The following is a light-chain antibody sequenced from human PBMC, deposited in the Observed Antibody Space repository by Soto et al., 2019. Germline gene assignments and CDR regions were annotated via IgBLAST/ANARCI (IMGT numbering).Light chain of an antibody. CDR1: SSDVGGYNY. V-gene: IGLV2-14*01. Sequence: QSVLTQPASVSGSPGQSITISCTGTSSDVGGYNYVSWYQQLPGTAPKLMIYGVTNRPSGVSNRFSGSKSGNTASLTISGLQAADEADYYCSSYTSTSTLVVFGTGTKLTVL. J-gene: IGLJ1*01. CDR2: GVT. CDR3: SSYTSTSTLVV.